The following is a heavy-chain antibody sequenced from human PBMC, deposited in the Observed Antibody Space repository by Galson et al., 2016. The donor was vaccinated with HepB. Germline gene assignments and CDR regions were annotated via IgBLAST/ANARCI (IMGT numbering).Heavy chain of an antibody. CDR1: GFTLSGYS. V-gene: IGHV3-21*01. D-gene: IGHD5-24*01. CDR2: ISSSSNYK. J-gene: IGHJ4*02. Sequence: SLRLSCAASGFTLSGYSMNWVRQAPGKGLEWVSSISSSSNYKYQADSLKGRFTISRDNAKKSLYLQMNSLRAEDTAVYYCARLDDYTSSYDQWGRGTLVTVSS. CDR3: ARLDDYTSSYDQ.